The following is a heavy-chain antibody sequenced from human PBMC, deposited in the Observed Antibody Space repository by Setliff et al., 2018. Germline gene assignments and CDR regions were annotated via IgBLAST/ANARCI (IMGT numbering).Heavy chain of an antibody. D-gene: IGHD3-16*01. CDR3: ARDQGSYGYRAFDS. CDR1: GFTFRSYE. V-gene: IGHV3-48*03. CDR2: INSGGSKV. Sequence: HPVGSLRLSCAASGFTFRSYEMNWVRQTPGKGLEWVSYINSGGSKVYYADSVKGRFTISRDNAKNSLYLQMNSLRAEDTAVYYCARDQGSYGYRAFDSWGQGALVTVSS. J-gene: IGHJ4*02.